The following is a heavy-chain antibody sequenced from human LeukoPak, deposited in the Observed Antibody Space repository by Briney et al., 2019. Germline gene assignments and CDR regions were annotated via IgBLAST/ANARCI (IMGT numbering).Heavy chain of an antibody. Sequence: SETLSLTCTVSGGSISSGSYYWSWIRQPAGKGLEWIGRIYTSGSTNYNPSLKSRVTISVDTSKNQFSLKLSSVTAADTAVYYCARVGYSSGWEGAGRYYYYYYMDVWGKGTTVTVSS. D-gene: IGHD6-19*01. J-gene: IGHJ6*03. V-gene: IGHV4-61*02. CDR1: GGSISSGSYY. CDR2: IYTSGST. CDR3: ARVGYSSGWEGAGRYYYYYYMDV.